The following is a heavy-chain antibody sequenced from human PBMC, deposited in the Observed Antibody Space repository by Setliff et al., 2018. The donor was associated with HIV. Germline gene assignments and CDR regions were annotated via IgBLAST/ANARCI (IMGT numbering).Heavy chain of an antibody. Sequence: PSETLSLTCTVSGGSITNYYWSRIRQPAAKGLEWIGRIYSSGSTNYNPSLESRATMSVDTSKNQFSLKLSSVTAADTAVYYCARHSPSDYWGQGTLVTVSS. V-gene: IGHV4-4*07. CDR2: IYSSGST. CDR3: ARHSPSDY. CDR1: GGSITNYY. J-gene: IGHJ4*02.